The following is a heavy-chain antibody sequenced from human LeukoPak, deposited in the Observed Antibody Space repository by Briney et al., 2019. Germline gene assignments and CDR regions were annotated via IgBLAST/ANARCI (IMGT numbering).Heavy chain of an antibody. J-gene: IGHJ4*02. D-gene: IGHD6-13*01. V-gene: IGHV3-23*01. CDR2: ISGSGGST. Sequence: GGSLRLSCAASGFTFSSYAMSWVRQAPGKGLEWVSAISGSGGSTYYADSVKGRFTISRDNSKTTLYLQMNSLRAEDTAVYYCAKAQLPGIAAARLTFDYWGQGTLVTVSS. CDR1: GFTFSSYA. CDR3: AKAQLPGIAAARLTFDY.